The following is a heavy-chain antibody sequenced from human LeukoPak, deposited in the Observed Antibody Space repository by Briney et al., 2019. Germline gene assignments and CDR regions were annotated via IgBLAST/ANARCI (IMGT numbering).Heavy chain of an antibody. V-gene: IGHV3-48*01. D-gene: IGHD2-8*01. CDR3: ARRGDRFCTSLNCPPHNYFFYMDV. Sequence: PGGSLRLSCVASGFNFNAYGMNWVRQAPGGGLEWLAFQSPTTRATHYADSVKGRFAISRDNAKNSLYLHMTSLTAEDTAVYYCARRGDRFCTSLNCPPHNYFFYMDVWGSGTTVAVSS. CDR1: GFNFNAYG. J-gene: IGHJ6*03. CDR2: QSPTTRAT.